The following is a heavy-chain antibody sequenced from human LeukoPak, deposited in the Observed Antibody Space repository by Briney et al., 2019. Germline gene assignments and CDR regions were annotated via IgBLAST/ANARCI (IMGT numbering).Heavy chain of an antibody. CDR2: ISHNGGYN. CDR1: GFTFNNYA. V-gene: IGHV3-30*04. D-gene: IGHD5-24*01. Sequence: GGSLRLSCAASGFTFNNYAMHWVRQAPGKGLEWVAIISHNGGYNYYADSVKGRFTISRDNSKNTLYLQMNSLRAEDTAVYYCAREGDGYNSPIDYWGQGTLVTVSS. J-gene: IGHJ4*02. CDR3: AREGDGYNSPIDY.